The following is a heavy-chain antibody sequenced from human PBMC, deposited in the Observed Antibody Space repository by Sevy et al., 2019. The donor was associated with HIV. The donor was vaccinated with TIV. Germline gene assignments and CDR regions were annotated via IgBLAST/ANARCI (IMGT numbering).Heavy chain of an antibody. D-gene: IGHD2-2*01. J-gene: IGHJ6*02. CDR2: IRFDATIK. Sequence: GGSLRLSCAASGFTFSNYGMHWVHQAPGKGLEWLAFIRFDATIKYYRDSVKGRLTISRDNSKSTLYLQMNSLRAEDTAVYFCAKVLRIVEIPAAIDYYYGMDVWGQGTTVTVSS. CDR1: GFTFSNYG. V-gene: IGHV3-30*02. CDR3: AKVLRIVEIPAAIDYYYGMDV.